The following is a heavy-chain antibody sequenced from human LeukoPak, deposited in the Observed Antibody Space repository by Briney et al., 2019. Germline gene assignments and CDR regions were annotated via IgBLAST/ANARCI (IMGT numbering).Heavy chain of an antibody. Sequence: ASVKVSCKASGYTFTSYGISWVRQAPGQGLEWMGWISAYNGNTNYAQKLQGRVTMTTDTSTSTAYMELRSLRSDDTAVYYCARGQYYYDSSGYYLFQHWGQGTLVSVSS. J-gene: IGHJ1*01. CDR3: ARGQYYYDSSGYYLFQH. V-gene: IGHV1-18*01. D-gene: IGHD3-22*01. CDR1: GYTFTSYG. CDR2: ISAYNGNT.